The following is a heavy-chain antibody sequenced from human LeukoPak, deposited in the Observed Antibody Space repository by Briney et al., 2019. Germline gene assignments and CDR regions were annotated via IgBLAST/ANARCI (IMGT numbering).Heavy chain of an antibody. D-gene: IGHD3-10*01. J-gene: IGHJ3*01. CDR2: ISGDGAST. Sequence: GGSLRLSCAASGFTFAIHAMTWVRQAPGKGLEWVSGISGDGASTHYAESAKGQFTISRDNSQNTLFLQMSSLRVEDTAIYYCAKDSYASGRPLHTFDVWGQGTMVTVSS. CDR1: GFTFAIHA. V-gene: IGHV3-23*01. CDR3: AKDSYASGRPLHTFDV.